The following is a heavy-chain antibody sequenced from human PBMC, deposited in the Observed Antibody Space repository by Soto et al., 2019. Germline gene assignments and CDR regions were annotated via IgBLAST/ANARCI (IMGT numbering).Heavy chain of an antibody. CDR3: ARDDDYEANAIDL. J-gene: IGHJ5*02. D-gene: IGHD4-17*01. V-gene: IGHV3-33*01. Sequence: GGSLRLSCVASGFTFSRYGMHWVRQAPGKGLEWVAVIWNDGSKQVYDDSVKGRFTISRDNSKNTLYLEMDSLRDEDTSVYYCARDDDYEANAIDLWGQGTLVTVSS. CDR1: GFTFSRYG. CDR2: IWNDGSKQ.